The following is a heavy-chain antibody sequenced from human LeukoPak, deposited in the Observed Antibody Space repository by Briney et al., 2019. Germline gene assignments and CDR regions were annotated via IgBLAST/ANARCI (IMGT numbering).Heavy chain of an antibody. J-gene: IGHJ4*02. CDR1: GFTFSSHG. CDR2: ISKTSNTR. CDR3: AKDRGYSNYYDY. D-gene: IGHD5-12*01. Sequence: TWGSLRLSCAASGFTFSSHGMSGVRQTPGKGLEWVSYISKTSNTRDYADSVKGRFTISRDNDKNSLSLQMNSLRDEDTAVYYCAKDRGYSNYYDYWGQGTLVIVSS. V-gene: IGHV3-48*02.